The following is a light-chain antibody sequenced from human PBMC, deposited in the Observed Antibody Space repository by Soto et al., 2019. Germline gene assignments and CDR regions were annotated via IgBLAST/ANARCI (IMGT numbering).Light chain of an antibody. CDR1: SSNVGKNF. V-gene: IGLV1-51*01. CDR3: GTWDSSLTIGVI. CDR2: DNQ. Sequence: QSVLTQPPSVSAAPGQKVSISCSGSSSNVGKNFVSWYQHVPGKAPKLLIYDNQKRPSGIPDRFSASKSGTLATLDITGLQTGDEADYYCGTWDSSLTIGVIFGGGTKPTVL. J-gene: IGLJ2*01.